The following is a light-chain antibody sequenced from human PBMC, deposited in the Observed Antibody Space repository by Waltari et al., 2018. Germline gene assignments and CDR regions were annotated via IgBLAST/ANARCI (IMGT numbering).Light chain of an antibody. J-gene: IGKJ1*01. CDR1: QSISTW. CDR3: QHYNSYWA. V-gene: IGKV1-5*03. CDR2: KAS. Sequence: DIQMTQSPSTLSASVGDRVTITCRASQSISTWLAWYQQKPGIAPKVLIYKASSLESGVPSRFSGSGSGTEFTLTISSLQPDDFATYYCQHYNSYWAFGQGTKVEIK.